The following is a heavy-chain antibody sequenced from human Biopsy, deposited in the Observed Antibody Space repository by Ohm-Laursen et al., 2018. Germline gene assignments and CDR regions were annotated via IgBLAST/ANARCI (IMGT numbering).Heavy chain of an antibody. CDR3: ARAVGIAAAPIDY. CDR1: GFPVSDYC. CDR2: INSSGSTK. Sequence: GSLRLSCAASGFPVSDYCMSWIRQAPGRGLEWVSDINSSGSTKYHAESVKGRFTISRDNAMNSVYLQMNRLRGEDTAVYYCARAVGIAAAPIDYWGQGTLVTVSS. V-gene: IGHV3-11*01. J-gene: IGHJ4*02. D-gene: IGHD2-15*01.